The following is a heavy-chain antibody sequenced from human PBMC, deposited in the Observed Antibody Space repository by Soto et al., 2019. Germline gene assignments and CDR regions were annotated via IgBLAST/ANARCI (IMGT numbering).Heavy chain of an antibody. CDR1: GGTFSSYA. Sequence: VKVSCKASGGTFSSYAISWVRQAPGQGLEWMGGIIPIFGTANYAQKFQGRVTITADKSTSTAYMELSSLRSEDTAVYYCARDRVDYGDYVSLDYWGQGTLVTVSS. J-gene: IGHJ4*02. CDR2: IIPIFGTA. V-gene: IGHV1-69*06. CDR3: ARDRVDYGDYVSLDY. D-gene: IGHD4-17*01.